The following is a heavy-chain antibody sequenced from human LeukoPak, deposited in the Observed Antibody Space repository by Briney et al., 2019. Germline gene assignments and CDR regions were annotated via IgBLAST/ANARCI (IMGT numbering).Heavy chain of an antibody. CDR1: GFTFTDFY. Sequence: GGSLRLSCAASGFTFTDFYMSWIRQAPGKGLEWVSNISSSGTTIYYADSVMGRFTISRDNAQNSLYLQMNSLRAEDTAVYYCARALTGFIPGNWGQGTLVTVSS. CDR3: ARALTGFIPGN. CDR2: ISSSGTTI. V-gene: IGHV3-11*01. J-gene: IGHJ4*02. D-gene: IGHD3-9*01.